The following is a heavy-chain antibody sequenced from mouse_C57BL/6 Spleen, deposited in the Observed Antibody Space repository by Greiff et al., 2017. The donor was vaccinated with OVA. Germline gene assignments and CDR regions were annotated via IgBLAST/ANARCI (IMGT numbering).Heavy chain of an antibody. Sequence: EVKLLESGPGLVKPSQSLSLTCSVTGYSITSGYYWNWIRQFPGNKLEWMGYISYDGSNNYNPSLKNRISITRDTSKNQFFLKLNSVTTEDTATYYCARVGSNEAWFAYWGQGTLVTVSA. D-gene: IGHD1-1*01. V-gene: IGHV3-6*01. J-gene: IGHJ3*01. CDR2: ISYDGSN. CDR3: ARVGSNEAWFAY. CDR1: GYSITSGYY.